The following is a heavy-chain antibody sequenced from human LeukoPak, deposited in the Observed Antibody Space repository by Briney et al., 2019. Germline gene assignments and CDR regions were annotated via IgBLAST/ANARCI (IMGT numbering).Heavy chain of an antibody. CDR3: ARCMAVAGYYFDY. V-gene: IGHV3-23*01. J-gene: IGHJ4*02. CDR2: ISGGGGTT. CDR1: GFTFSTYA. Sequence: GGSLRLSCAASGFTFSTYAMSWVRQAPGKGLEWVSVISGGGGTTYYADSVKGRFTISRDNSRNTLFLQMNSLRSDDTAVYYCARCMAVAGYYFDYWGQGTLVTVSS. D-gene: IGHD6-19*01.